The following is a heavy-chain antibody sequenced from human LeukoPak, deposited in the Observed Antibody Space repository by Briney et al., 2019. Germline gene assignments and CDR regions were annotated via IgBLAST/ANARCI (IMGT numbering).Heavy chain of an antibody. D-gene: IGHD6-13*01. Sequence: GRSLRLSCAASGFTFSSYGMHWVRQAPGKGLEWVAVISYDGSNKDYADSVKGRLTISRDNSKNTLYLQMNSLRAEDTAVYYCAKEGIAAAGYFDYWGQGTLVTVSS. V-gene: IGHV3-30*18. CDR1: GFTFSSYG. CDR3: AKEGIAAAGYFDY. CDR2: ISYDGSNK. J-gene: IGHJ4*02.